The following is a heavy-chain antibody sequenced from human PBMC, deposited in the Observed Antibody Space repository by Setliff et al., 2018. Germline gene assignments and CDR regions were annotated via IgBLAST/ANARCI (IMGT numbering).Heavy chain of an antibody. CDR2: INPKSCGT. J-gene: IGHJ5*02. CDR3: ARDGISWLMWFDP. D-gene: IGHD3-16*01. V-gene: IGHV1-2*02. Sequence: ASVKVSCKASGYSFNDYYMHWVRQVPGRGLEWMGWINPKSCGTRYAQKFQGRVTMPRDTSISTAYMELSSLRSDDTAVYYCARDGISWLMWFDPWGQGTLVTVSS. CDR1: GYSFNDYY.